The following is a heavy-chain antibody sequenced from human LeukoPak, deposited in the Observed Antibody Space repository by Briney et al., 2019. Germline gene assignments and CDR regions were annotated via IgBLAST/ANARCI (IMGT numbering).Heavy chain of an antibody. CDR1: GFTFSSYA. D-gene: IGHD3-16*01. CDR3: AKGDYGMDV. Sequence: GGSLRLSCAASGFTFSSYAMSWVRQAAGKGLEWVSVISGSGDSTYYADSVKGRFTISRDNSKNTLFLQMNSLRAEDTAVYYCAKGDYGMDVWGQGTTVTVSS. CDR2: ISGSGDST. J-gene: IGHJ6*02. V-gene: IGHV3-23*01.